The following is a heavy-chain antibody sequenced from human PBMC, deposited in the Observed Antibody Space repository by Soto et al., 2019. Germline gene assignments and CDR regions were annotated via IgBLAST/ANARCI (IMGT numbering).Heavy chain of an antibody. D-gene: IGHD6-13*01. V-gene: IGHV3-30*18. CDR1: GFTFSSYG. CDR2: ISYDGSNK. J-gene: IGHJ6*02. Sequence: GGSLRLSCAASGFTFSSYGMHWVRQAPGKGLEWVAVISYDGSNKYYADSVKGRFTISRDNSKNTLYLQMNSLRAEDTAVYYCAKDQSSSWYWGHYYYGMDVWGQGTTVTVSS. CDR3: AKDQSSSWYWGHYYYGMDV.